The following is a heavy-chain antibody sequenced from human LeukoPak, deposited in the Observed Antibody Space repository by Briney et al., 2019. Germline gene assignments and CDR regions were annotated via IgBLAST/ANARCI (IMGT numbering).Heavy chain of an antibody. CDR3: ARGGSYDILTGYPKPYNWFDP. D-gene: IGHD3-9*01. CDR2: IYTSGST. CDR1: GGSISSYY. V-gene: IGHV4-4*07. Sequence: SETLSLTCTVSGGSISSYYWSWIRQPAGKGLEWIGRIYTSGSTNYNPSLKSRVTMSVDTSKNQFSLKLSSVTAADTAVYYCARGGSYDILTGYPKPYNWFDPWGQGTLDTVSS. J-gene: IGHJ5*02.